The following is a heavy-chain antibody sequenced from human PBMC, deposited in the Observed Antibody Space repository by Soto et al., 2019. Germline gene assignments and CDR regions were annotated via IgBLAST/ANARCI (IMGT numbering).Heavy chain of an antibody. Sequence: SETLSLTCTVSGGSISSGGYYWSWIRQHPGKGLERIGYIYYSGSTYYNPSLKSRVTISVDTSKNQFSLKLSSVTAADTAVYYCARFRPTYYYDSSGPTSYFDYWGQGTLVTVSS. J-gene: IGHJ4*02. CDR1: GGSISSGGYY. V-gene: IGHV4-31*03. CDR2: IYYSGST. D-gene: IGHD3-22*01. CDR3: ARFRPTYYYDSSGPTSYFDY.